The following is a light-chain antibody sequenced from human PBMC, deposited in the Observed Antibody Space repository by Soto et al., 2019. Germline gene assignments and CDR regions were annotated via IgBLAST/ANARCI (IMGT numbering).Light chain of an antibody. J-gene: IGKJ4*01. CDR2: GAS. Sequence: EIVMTQSPATLSVSPGERATLSCRASQNVGTKLAWYQQKPGQAPRLLIYGASTRATGFPARFSGSGSGTEFTLTISSLQSEDVAVYYCQQYDTWPPLTFGGGTKVDI. V-gene: IGKV3-15*01. CDR3: QQYDTWPPLT. CDR1: QNVGTK.